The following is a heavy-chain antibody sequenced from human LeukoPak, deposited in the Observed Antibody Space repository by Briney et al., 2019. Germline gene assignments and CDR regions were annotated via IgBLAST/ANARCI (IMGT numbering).Heavy chain of an antibody. CDR3: ARGGRFRIDR. J-gene: IGHJ5*02. CDR1: GFDFTTYW. V-gene: IGHV3-7*01. CDR2: MHLDGSEE. Sequence: GGSLRLSWAASGFDFTTYWMSWVRQAPGKGPEWVAKMHLDGSEEYLVDCVKGRFTISRDNAENSLYLQMNSLRGEDTAVYYCARGGRFRIDRSGHGALVIVSS. D-gene: IGHD3-16*01.